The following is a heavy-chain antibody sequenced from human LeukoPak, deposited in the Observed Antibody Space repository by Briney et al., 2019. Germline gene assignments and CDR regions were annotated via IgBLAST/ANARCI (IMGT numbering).Heavy chain of an antibody. Sequence: PGRSLRLSCAASGFTFSSYAIHWVRQAPGTGLEWVALVSYDGSNKYYADSVKGRFTISRDNAKNSLYLQMDSLRAEDTAVYYCARDGRGIHYYFDYWGQGTLVTVSS. CDR2: VSYDGSNK. CDR1: GFTFSSYA. CDR3: ARDGRGIHYYFDY. V-gene: IGHV3-30*04. D-gene: IGHD3-10*01. J-gene: IGHJ4*02.